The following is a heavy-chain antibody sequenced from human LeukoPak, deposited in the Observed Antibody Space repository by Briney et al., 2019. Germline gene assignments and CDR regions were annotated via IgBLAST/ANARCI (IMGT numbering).Heavy chain of an antibody. CDR2: TKQDGSEK. V-gene: IGHV3-7*01. CDR3: ARAGIDRFDAFDI. Sequence: PGGSLRLSCAASGFTFSSYWMTWVRQAPGKGLEWVANTKQDGSEKYYVDSVKGRFTISRDNAKNSLYLQMNSLRAEDTAVYYCARAGIDRFDAFDIWGQGTMVTVSS. D-gene: IGHD1-26*01. J-gene: IGHJ3*02. CDR1: GFTFSSYW.